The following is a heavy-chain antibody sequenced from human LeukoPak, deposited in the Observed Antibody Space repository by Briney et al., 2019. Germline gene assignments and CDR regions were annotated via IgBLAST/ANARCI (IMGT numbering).Heavy chain of an antibody. CDR1: GFTFSSYA. D-gene: IGHD6-13*01. J-gene: IGHJ4*02. Sequence: PGGSLRLSCAASGFTFSSYAMSWVRQAPGKGLEWVSAISGSGGSTYYADSVKGRFTISRDNSKNTLYLQMNSLRAEDTAVYYCAKDRRRGSSSWYPKSYFDYWGQGTLVTVSS. CDR3: AKDRRRGSSSWYPKSYFDY. V-gene: IGHV3-23*01. CDR2: ISGSGGST.